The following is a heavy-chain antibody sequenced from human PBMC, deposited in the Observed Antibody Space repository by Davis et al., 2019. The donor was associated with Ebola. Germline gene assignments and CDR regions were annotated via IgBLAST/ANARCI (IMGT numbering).Heavy chain of an antibody. CDR3: ARLGYCISTSCYAGLDY. Sequence: SETLSLTCAVSGGSISSGGYSWSWIRQPPGKGLEWIGDISHSGHTYYNPSLRSRLTISVDTSKNHFSLKLSSVTAADTAVYYCARLGYCISTSCYAGLDYWGQGTLVTVSS. D-gene: IGHD2-2*01. CDR2: ISHSGHT. CDR1: GGSISSGGYS. J-gene: IGHJ4*02. V-gene: IGHV4-30-2*01.